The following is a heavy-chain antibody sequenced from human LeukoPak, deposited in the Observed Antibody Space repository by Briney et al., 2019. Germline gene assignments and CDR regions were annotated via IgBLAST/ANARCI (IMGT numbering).Heavy chain of an antibody. CDR1: GGILSSYS. D-gene: IGHD5-12*01. Sequence: PSETLSLTCTVSGGILSSYSWNWIRQPPGKGLEWLGRTYTSGSTNYNPSLQSRITISADTSKNQFSLKLTSVTAADTAVYYCARRMLEARESSATNWFDTWGQGTLVSVSS. V-gene: IGHV4-4*07. CDR2: TYTSGST. J-gene: IGHJ5*02. CDR3: ARRMLEARESSATNWFDT.